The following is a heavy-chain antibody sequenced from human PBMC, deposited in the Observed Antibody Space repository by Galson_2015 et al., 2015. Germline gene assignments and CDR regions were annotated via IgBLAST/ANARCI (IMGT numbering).Heavy chain of an antibody. J-gene: IGHJ4*02. CDR3: AKGPSAFYGSEEY. CDR1: GFTFSSLG. CDR2: ISYDGSIK. Sequence: SLRLSCAASGFTFSSLGMYWVRQAPGKGLEWVSIISYDGSIKYYADSVKGRFTISRDNSRNTPYLQMDSLRAEGTAVYYCAKGPSAFYGSEEYWGQGTLVTVSS. D-gene: IGHD3-10*01. V-gene: IGHV3-30*18.